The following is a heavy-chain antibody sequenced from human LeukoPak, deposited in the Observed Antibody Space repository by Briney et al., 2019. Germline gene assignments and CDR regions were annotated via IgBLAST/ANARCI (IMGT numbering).Heavy chain of an antibody. CDR2: IGTAGDT. V-gene: IGHV3-13*04. J-gene: IGHJ4*02. CDR1: GFTFSSYD. Sequence: GSLRLSCAASGFTFSSYDMHWVRQVTGKSLEWVSTIGTAGDTKYPGSVKGRFTISRENAKNSLYLQMNSLRAGDTAVYYCARAYGDYFDYWGQGTLVTVSS. CDR3: ARAYGDYFDY. D-gene: IGHD4-17*01.